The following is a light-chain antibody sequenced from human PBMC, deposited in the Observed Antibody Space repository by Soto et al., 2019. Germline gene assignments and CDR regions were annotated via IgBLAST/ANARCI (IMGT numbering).Light chain of an antibody. J-gene: IGLJ1*01. CDR3: FSFTTDWTHV. Sequence: QSALTQPASVSGSPGQSITISCTGTSSDVGSYNYVSWYQQHPGKAPKLMIYEVSDRPSGISSRFSGSKSGNTASLTISGLQTEDEADYFCFSFTTDWTHVFGTGTKSPS. V-gene: IGLV2-14*01. CDR1: SSDVGSYNY. CDR2: EVS.